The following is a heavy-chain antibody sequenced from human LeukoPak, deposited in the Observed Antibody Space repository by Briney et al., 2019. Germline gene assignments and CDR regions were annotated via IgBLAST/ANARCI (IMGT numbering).Heavy chain of an antibody. CDR1: GFTFSSYG. Sequence: PGGSLRLSCAASGFTFSSYGMHWVRQAPGKGLEWVAFIRYDGSNKYYADSVKGRFTISRDNSKNTLYLQMNSLRAEDTAVYYCATDFDLIRRIVVVPAASGPFDYWGQGTLVTVSS. CDR2: IRYDGSNK. V-gene: IGHV3-30*02. J-gene: IGHJ4*02. D-gene: IGHD2-2*01. CDR3: ATDFDLIRRIVVVPAASGPFDY.